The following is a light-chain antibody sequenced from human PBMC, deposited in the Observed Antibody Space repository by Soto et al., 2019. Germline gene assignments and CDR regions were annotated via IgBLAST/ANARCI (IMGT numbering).Light chain of an antibody. J-gene: IGKJ2*01. CDR1: QSVRSNF. Sequence: VLTPSPATLSLSPVDTATLSCRASQSVRSNFLAWYQHKPGQAPRLLIHDAYSRATGTPDRFSGSGSDRDFTLTISRLEPEDFAVYYCQQYAGSPRTCGQGTKVDIK. CDR3: QQYAGSPRT. V-gene: IGKV3-20*01. CDR2: DAY.